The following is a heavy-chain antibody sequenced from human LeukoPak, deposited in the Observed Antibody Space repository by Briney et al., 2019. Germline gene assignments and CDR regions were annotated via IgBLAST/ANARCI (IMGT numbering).Heavy chain of an antibody. CDR3: AREMTSYSSSWYIRAFDI. D-gene: IGHD6-13*01. V-gene: IGHV1-69*13. CDR2: IIPIFGTA. J-gene: IGHJ3*02. CDR1: GYTLTELS. Sequence: ASVKVSCKVSGYTLTELSMHWVRQAPGQGLEWMGGIIPIFGTANYAQKFQGRVTITADESTSTAYMELSSLRSEDTAVYYCAREMTSYSSSWYIRAFDIWGQGTMVTVSS.